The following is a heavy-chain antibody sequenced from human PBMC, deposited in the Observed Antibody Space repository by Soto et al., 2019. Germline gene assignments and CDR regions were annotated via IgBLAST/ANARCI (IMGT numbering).Heavy chain of an antibody. Sequence: GGSLSLSCAASGFTFSSYGMHWVRQAPGKGLEWVAVISYDGSNKYYADSVKGRFTISRDNSKNTLYLQMNSLRAEDTAVYYCAKVLDSSSWYIPYYYYYGMDVWGQGTTVTVSS. J-gene: IGHJ6*02. CDR3: AKVLDSSSWYIPYYYYYGMDV. CDR1: GFTFSSYG. V-gene: IGHV3-30*18. CDR2: ISYDGSNK. D-gene: IGHD6-13*01.